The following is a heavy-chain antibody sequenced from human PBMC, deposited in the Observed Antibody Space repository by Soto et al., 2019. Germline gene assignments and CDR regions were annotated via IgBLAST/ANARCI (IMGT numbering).Heavy chain of an antibody. CDR1: GFTFSDFQ. J-gene: IGHJ6*03. Sequence: QVQLVESGGDLVKPGGSLRLSCEASGFTFSDFQMSWVRQAPGKGLEWISYISGGGTTTYNADSVKGRFAISRDNAKNSLFLQMDSLIAEDTSVYYCARDLRGYDSKSYYYYYYMDVWGNGTTVTVSS. D-gene: IGHD5-12*01. CDR2: ISGGGTTT. V-gene: IGHV3-11*01. CDR3: ARDLRGYDSKSYYYYYYMDV.